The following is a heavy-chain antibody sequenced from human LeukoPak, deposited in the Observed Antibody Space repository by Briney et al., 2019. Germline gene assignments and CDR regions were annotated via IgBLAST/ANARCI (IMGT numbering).Heavy chain of an antibody. CDR2: IYSSGST. CDR3: AGQSYDFWSGYYY. Sequence: SETLSLTCTVSGGSISSYYWSWIRQPPGKGLEWIGYIYSSGSTNYNPSLKSRVTMSVDTSKNQFSLKLSSVTAADTAVYYCAGQSYDFWSGYYYWGQGTLVTVSS. J-gene: IGHJ4*02. D-gene: IGHD3-3*01. CDR1: GGSISSYY. V-gene: IGHV4-59*12.